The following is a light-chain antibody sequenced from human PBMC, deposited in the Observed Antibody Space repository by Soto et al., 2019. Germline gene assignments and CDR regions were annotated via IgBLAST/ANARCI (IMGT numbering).Light chain of an antibody. J-gene: IGKJ4*01. CDR3: QQYNNWPLT. V-gene: IGKV3D-15*01. Sequence: EVVMTQSPATLSVSPGERATLSGRASQTVRDNLGWYQQKPGQPPRLLIYGATTRATGIPARFSGSGSGTEFTLTISSLQSEDFAVYYCQQYNNWPLTFGGGTKVEIK. CDR1: QTVRDN. CDR2: GAT.